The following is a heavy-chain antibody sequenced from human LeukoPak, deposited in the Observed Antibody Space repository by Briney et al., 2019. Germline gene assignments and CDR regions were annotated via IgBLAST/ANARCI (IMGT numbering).Heavy chain of an antibody. V-gene: IGHV1-2*02. Sequence: ASVKVSCKASGYTFTGYYIHWVRQAPGHGLEWMGWIKPNTGGTNYAQKFQGRVTMTRDTSISTAHMELSRLRSDDTAVYYCARDLGRLGYCSGGSCYHDYWGQGTLVTVSS. CDR1: GYTFTGYY. CDR2: IKPNTGGT. D-gene: IGHD2-15*01. CDR3: ARDLGRLGYCSGGSCYHDY. J-gene: IGHJ4*02.